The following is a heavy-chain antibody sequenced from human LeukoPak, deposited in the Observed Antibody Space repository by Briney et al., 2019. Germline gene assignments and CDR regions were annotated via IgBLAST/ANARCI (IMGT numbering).Heavy chain of an antibody. J-gene: IGHJ3*02. Sequence: GGFLRLSCAASGFTFSSYSMNWVRQAPGKGLEWVSSISSSSSYIYYADSVKGRFTISRDNAKNSLYLQMNSLRAEDTAVYYCAKDGERATITGDAAFDIWGQGTMVTVS. CDR1: GFTFSSYS. V-gene: IGHV3-21*01. CDR2: ISSSSSYI. CDR3: AKDGERATITGDAAFDI. D-gene: IGHD5-24*01.